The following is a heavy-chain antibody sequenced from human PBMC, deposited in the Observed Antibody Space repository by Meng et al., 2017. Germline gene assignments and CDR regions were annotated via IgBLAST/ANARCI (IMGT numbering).Heavy chain of an antibody. CDR3: ARVRRQGVWYFDL. D-gene: IGHD3-16*01. V-gene: IGHV3-21*01. CDR2: ISSSSSYI. CDR1: GFTFSSYE. J-gene: IGHJ2*01. Sequence: LSLTCAASGFTFSSYEMNWVRQAPGKGLEWVSSISSSSSYIYYADSVKGRFTISRDNAKNSLYLQMNSLRAEDTAVYYCARVRRQGVWYFDLWGRGTLVTVSS.